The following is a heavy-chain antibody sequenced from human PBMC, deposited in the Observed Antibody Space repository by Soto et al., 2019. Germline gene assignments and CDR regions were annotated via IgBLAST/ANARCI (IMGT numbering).Heavy chain of an antibody. V-gene: IGHV2-5*02. CDR1: GFSLSTRGMG. D-gene: IGHD6-6*01. J-gene: IGHJ6*02. CDR3: ARGSSGYYGMDV. Sequence: QITLKESGPPLVKPTQTLTLTCTVSGFSLSTRGMGVGWIRQPPGKALEWLALIYWDDDKRYSPSLKSRLTLPKDTSKNQVVLTMTNVAPVDTGTYCCARGSSGYYGMDVWGQGTTVTVSS. CDR2: IYWDDDK.